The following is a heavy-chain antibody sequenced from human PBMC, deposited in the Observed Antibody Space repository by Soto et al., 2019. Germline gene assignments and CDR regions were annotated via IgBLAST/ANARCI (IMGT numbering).Heavy chain of an antibody. CDR3: ARVLLAYWGGDCALFAP. V-gene: IGHV4-61*01. CDR1: GGSISSDSYY. D-gene: IGHD2-21*02. CDR2: IHHSGGT. J-gene: IGHJ5*02. Sequence: SETLSLTCTFSGGSISSDSYYLGWIRQSPEKGLEWIGHIHHSGGTSYNPSLKSLVAISVDTSKNQFSLKVDSVTAADTAVYYCARVLLAYWGGDCALFAPWAQGIMVPVSS.